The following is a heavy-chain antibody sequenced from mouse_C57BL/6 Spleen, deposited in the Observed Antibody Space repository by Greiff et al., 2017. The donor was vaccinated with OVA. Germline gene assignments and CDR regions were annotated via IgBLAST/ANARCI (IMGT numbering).Heavy chain of an antibody. J-gene: IGHJ4*01. CDR3: ERHEVESDYGGCYYAMDY. Sequence: VQLQQSGAELVKPGASVKLSCKASGYTFTEYTIHWVKQRPGQGLEWIGRFYPGSGSIKYNEKFKDKATLTADKSSSTAYMELSRMTSEDSAVYFCERHEVESDYGGCYYAMDYWGQGTSVTVSS. CDR2: FYPGSGSI. CDR1: GYTFTEYT. V-gene: IGHV1-62-2*01. D-gene: IGHD2-4*01.